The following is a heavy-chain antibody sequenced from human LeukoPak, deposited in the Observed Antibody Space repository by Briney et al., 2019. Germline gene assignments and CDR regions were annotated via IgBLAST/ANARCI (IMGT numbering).Heavy chain of an antibody. D-gene: IGHD3-3*01. CDR3: ARSAAEWLGFYFDY. V-gene: IGHV4-61*02. J-gene: IGHJ4*02. CDR1: GGSISSGSYY. Sequence: SETLSLTCAVSGGSISSGSYYWSWIRQPAGKGLEWIGRIYTSGSTNYNPSLKSRVTISVGTSKNQFSLKLSSVTAADTAVYYCARSAAEWLGFYFDYWGQGTLVTVSS. CDR2: IYTSGST.